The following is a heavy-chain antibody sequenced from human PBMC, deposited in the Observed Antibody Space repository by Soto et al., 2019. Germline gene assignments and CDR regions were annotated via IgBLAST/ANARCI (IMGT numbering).Heavy chain of an antibody. CDR3: VREGFYYSTTWYPTDY. CDR2: INSDGTTT. CDR1: GFTFSSFS. D-gene: IGHD6-13*01. J-gene: IGHJ4*02. V-gene: IGHV3-74*01. Sequence: GGSLRLSCAASGFTFSSFSMHWVRQAPGMGLVWVSRINSDGTTTRYVDSVKGRFTISRDNAKNTLYLQMNSLRAEDTAVYYCVREGFYYSTTWYPTDYWGQGXLVTVSS.